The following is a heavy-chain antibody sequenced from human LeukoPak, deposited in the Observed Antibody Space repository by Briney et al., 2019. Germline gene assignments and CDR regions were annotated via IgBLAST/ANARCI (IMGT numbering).Heavy chain of an antibody. D-gene: IGHD3-22*01. J-gene: IGHJ4*02. CDR1: GGSISSSSYY. CDR3: ARLSRYDSSGLCDY. V-gene: IGHV4-39*01. CDR2: IYYSGST. Sequence: MTSETLSLTCTVSGGSISSSSYYWGWIRQPPGKGLEWIGSIYYSGSTYYNPSLKSRVTISVDTSKNQFSLKLSSVTAADTAVYYCARLSRYDSSGLCDYWGQGTLVTVSS.